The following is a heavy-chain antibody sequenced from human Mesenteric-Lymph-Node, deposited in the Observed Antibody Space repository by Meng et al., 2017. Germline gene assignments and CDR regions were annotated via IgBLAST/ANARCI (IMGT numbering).Heavy chain of an antibody. CDR3: ARLGYSYDGY. V-gene: IGHV3-74*01. D-gene: IGHD5-18*01. CDR2: INSDGSST. CDR1: GFTFSSYW. J-gene: IGHJ4*02. Sequence: GESLKISCAASGFTFSSYWMHWVRQAPGKGLVLVSRINSDGSSTSYADSVKGRFTISRDNAKNTLYLQMNSLRAEDTAVYYCARLGYSYDGYWGQGTLVTVSS.